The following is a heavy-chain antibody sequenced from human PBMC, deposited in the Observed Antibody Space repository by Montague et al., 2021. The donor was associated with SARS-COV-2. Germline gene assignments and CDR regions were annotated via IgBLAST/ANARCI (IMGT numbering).Heavy chain of an antibody. D-gene: IGHD2-21*01. CDR2: IYYSGSVTT. J-gene: IGHJ2*01. CDR3: ARRGGGEVFARFMYWYFDV. V-gene: IGHV4-59*13. CDR1: GGSINNYY. Sequence: SETLSLTCSVSGGSINNYYWGWVRQSPGKGLEWIGYIYYSGSVTTSYNPSLKSRVSISVDTSENQFSLKLTSVTAADTAVYYCARRGGGEVFARFMYWYFDVWGRGSLVPAS.